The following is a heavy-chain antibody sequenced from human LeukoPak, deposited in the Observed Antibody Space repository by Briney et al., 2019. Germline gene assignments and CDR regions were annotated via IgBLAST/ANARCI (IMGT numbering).Heavy chain of an antibody. V-gene: IGHV3-74*01. Sequence: GGSLRLSCAASGFTFSSNWMHWVRQGPGKGLVWVSRINSDGSGTSYADSVKGRFTISRDNAKNTLYLQMNSLRAEDTAVYFCARGYGSESYTMDVWGQGTTVTVSS. CDR3: ARGYGSESYTMDV. D-gene: IGHD3-10*01. CDR1: GFTFSSNW. CDR2: INSDGSGT. J-gene: IGHJ6*02.